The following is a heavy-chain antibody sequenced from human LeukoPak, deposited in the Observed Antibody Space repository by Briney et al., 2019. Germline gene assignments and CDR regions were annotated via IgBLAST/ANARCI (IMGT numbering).Heavy chain of an antibody. CDR1: GGSFSGYY. J-gene: IGHJ2*01. CDR3: ARVLEGSSGQHWYFDL. Sequence: SETLSLTCAVYGGSFSGYYWSWIRQPPGKWLEWIWVINHSGSTNYNPSLKSRVTISVDTSKNQFSLRLSSVTAADTAVYYCARVLEGSSGQHWYFDLWGRGTLVTVSS. CDR2: INHSGST. V-gene: IGHV4-34*01. D-gene: IGHD6-19*01.